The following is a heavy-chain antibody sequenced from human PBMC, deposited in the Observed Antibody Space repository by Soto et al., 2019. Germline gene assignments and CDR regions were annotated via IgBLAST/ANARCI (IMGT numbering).Heavy chain of an antibody. V-gene: IGHV1-18*01. D-gene: IGHD3-10*01. Sequence: QAQLVQSGVEAKKAGASVKVSCKASGYTFSSYGISWARQAPGQGLEWMGWISDYNGNTQYAQKFQGRVFMTTDTGPRTASREMRGLRPDEQAVYLCAKEGSDSGSGTYSRPRFYGMDFWGQGTTVTVSS. CDR2: ISDYNGNT. CDR3: AKEGSDSGSGTYSRPRFYGMDF. CDR1: GYTFSSYG. J-gene: IGHJ6*02.